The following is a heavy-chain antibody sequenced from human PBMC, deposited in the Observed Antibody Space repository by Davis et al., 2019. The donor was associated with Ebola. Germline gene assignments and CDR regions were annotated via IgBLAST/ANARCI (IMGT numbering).Heavy chain of an antibody. D-gene: IGHD6-19*01. Sequence: GESLKISCKGSGYSFTSYWIGWVRQMPGKGLEWMGIIYPGDSDTRYSPSFQGQVTISADKSISTAYLQWSSLKASDTAMYYCAREAAYSSGWYWVFDYWGQGTLVTVSS. V-gene: IGHV5-51*01. J-gene: IGHJ4*02. CDR2: IYPGDSDT. CDR3: AREAAYSSGWYWVFDY. CDR1: GYSFTSYW.